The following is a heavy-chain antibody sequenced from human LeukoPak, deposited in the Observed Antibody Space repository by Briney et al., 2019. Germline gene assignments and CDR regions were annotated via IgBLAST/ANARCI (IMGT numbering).Heavy chain of an antibody. CDR2: ISSSGGST. CDR1: GFTFSSYA. J-gene: IGHJ4*02. V-gene: IGHV3-23*01. CDR3: AKRRYYFDY. D-gene: IGHD2-2*01. Sequence: GGSLRLSCAASGFTFSSYAMSWVRQAPGKGLEWVSAISSSGGSTYYADSVKGRFTISRDNSKNTLYLQMNSLRDEATAVYSCAKRRYYFDYWGQGTLVTVSS.